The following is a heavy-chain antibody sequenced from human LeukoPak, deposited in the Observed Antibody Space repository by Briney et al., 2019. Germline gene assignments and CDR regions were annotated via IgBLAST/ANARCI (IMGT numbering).Heavy chain of an antibody. D-gene: IGHD3-10*01. CDR1: GGSITGYY. J-gene: IGHJ6*02. V-gene: IGHV4-59*08. CDR2: IHSDGST. CDR3: ARLSRMVPVGNTYYHSMDV. Sequence: SETLSLTCTVSGGSITGYYWSWIRQPPERGLEWIGYIHSDGSTNYNPSLKSRVALSVGSSKNQFSLELRSVTAADTAVYFCARLSRMVPVGNTYYHSMDVWGQGTTVTLSS.